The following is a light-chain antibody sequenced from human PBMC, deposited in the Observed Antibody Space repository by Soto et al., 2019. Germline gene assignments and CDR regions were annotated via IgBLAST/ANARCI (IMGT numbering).Light chain of an antibody. CDR1: KTKIGSTYV. CDR3: QSYDDSLSVHYV. CDR2: GNT. J-gene: IGLJ1*01. Sequence: VLKQAPSGFRGPGRKVTISLPRGKTKIGSTYVVQWYQQLPGTAPKLLIHGNTDRPSGVPDRFSGSKSGTSASLAITGLQADDEADYYCQSYDDSLSVHYVFGTGTKVTVL. V-gene: IGLV1-40*01.